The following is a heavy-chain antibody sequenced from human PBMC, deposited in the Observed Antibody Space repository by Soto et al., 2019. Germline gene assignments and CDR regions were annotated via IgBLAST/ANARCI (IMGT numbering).Heavy chain of an antibody. CDR2: IYYSGST. CDR1: GGSINRYY. D-gene: IGHD6-13*01. Sequence: PSETLSLTCTVSGGSINRYYWSWIRQPPGKGLEWIGWIYYSGSTNYIPSLTSRVTISVDTSKNQFSLQLSSVTAADTAVYYCVLAAAGWVGNLFDPCGQGTLVTVSS. CDR3: VLAAAGWVGNLFDP. J-gene: IGHJ5*02. V-gene: IGHV4-59*08.